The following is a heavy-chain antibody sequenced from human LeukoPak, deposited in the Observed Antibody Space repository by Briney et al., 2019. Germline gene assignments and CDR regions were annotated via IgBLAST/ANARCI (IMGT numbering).Heavy chain of an antibody. V-gene: IGHV3-48*03. CDR2: ISSSGSLI. CDR3: ARARKVATILGSWFDP. D-gene: IGHD5-12*01. Sequence: GGSLRLSCAASGLTFSSYEMNWVRQAPGKGLEWVSYISSSGSLIYYADSVKGRFTISRDNAKDSLYLQMNSLRAEDTAVYYCARARKVATILGSWFDPWGQGTLVTVSS. CDR1: GLTFSSYE. J-gene: IGHJ5*02.